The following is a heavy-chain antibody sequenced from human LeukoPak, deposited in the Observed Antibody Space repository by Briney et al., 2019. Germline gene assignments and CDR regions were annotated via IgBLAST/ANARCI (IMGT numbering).Heavy chain of an antibody. CDR3: ARGYNWFDP. V-gene: IGHV4-59*02. J-gene: IGHJ5*02. Sequence: SETLSLTCSLSGGSVSSYYWSWIRQPPGKGLEWIGYIYHSGSTYYNPSLKSRVTISVHRSKNQFSLKLSSVTAADTAVYYCARGYNWFDPWGQGTLVTVSS. CDR2: IYHSGST. CDR1: GGSVSSYY.